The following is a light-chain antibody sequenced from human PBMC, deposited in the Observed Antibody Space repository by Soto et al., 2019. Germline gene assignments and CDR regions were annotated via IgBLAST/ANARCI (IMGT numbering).Light chain of an antibody. CDR1: YSNIGTGYD. Sequence: QSVLTQPPSVSGAPGKRVTISCTGSYSNIGTGYDVHWYQQLPGSAPNLLIYANNNRPSGVPDRFSGYKSGPSVSLVITGLKAEEEADYYCQAYDRTLKVVFGGGTKLTVL. CDR2: ANN. CDR3: QAYDRTLKVV. J-gene: IGLJ2*01. V-gene: IGLV1-40*01.